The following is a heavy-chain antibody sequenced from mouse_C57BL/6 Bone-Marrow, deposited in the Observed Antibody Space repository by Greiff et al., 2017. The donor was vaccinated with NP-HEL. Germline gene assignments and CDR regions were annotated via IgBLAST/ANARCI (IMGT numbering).Heavy chain of an antibody. D-gene: IGHD2-4*01. Sequence: EVKLMESGGGLVKPGGSLKLSCAASGFTFSDYGMHWVRQAPEKGLEWVAYISSGSSTLYYADTVKGRFTISRDNAKNTLFLQMTSLRSEDTAMYYCARRDYDYDAWFAYWGQGTLVTVSA. V-gene: IGHV5-17*01. CDR2: ISSGSSTL. CDR1: GFTFSDYG. CDR3: ARRDYDYDAWFAY. J-gene: IGHJ3*01.